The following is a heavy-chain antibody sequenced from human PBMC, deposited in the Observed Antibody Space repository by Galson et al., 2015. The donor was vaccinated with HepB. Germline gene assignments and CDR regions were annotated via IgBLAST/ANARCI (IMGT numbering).Heavy chain of an antibody. CDR1: GFTFSSHW. V-gene: IGHV3-7*01. CDR2: IKQDGSEV. J-gene: IGHJ4*02. CDR3: ARDAGTNINYNYFDY. Sequence: SLRLSCAVSGFTFSSHWMSWVRQAPGKGLEWVAHIKQDGSEVYYVDFVKGRFTTSRDNAKDSLYLQMNSLRAEDTAVYYCARDAGTNINYNYFDYWGQGTLVIVSS. D-gene: IGHD1-7*01.